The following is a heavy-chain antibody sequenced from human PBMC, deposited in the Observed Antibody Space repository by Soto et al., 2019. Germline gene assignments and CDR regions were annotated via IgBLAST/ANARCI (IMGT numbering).Heavy chain of an antibody. D-gene: IGHD3-3*01. CDR2: IKSKTDGGTT. CDR1: GFTFSNAW. CDR3: TTPSQYYDFWSGYLPFDY. V-gene: IGHV3-15*01. J-gene: IGHJ4*02. Sequence: EVQLVESGGGLVKPGGSLRLSCAASGFTFSNAWMSWVRQAPGKGLEWVGRIKSKTDGGTTDYAAPVKGRFTISRDDSKNTLYLQMNSLKTEDTAVYCCTTPSQYYDFWSGYLPFDYWGQGTLVTVSS.